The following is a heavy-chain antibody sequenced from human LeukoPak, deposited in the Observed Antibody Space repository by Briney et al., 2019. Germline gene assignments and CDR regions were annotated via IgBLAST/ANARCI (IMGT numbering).Heavy chain of an antibody. D-gene: IGHD1-14*01. Sequence: GGSLRLSCVASGFTFSRYWMHWVRQAPGEGLVWVSRINSDGSTTIYADSVKGRFTISRDNAKNTLYLQMNSLRAEDTAVYFCASGPTGFAWGQGTLATVSS. CDR2: INSDGSTT. J-gene: IGHJ5*02. CDR3: ASGPTGFA. V-gene: IGHV3-74*01. CDR1: GFTFSRYW.